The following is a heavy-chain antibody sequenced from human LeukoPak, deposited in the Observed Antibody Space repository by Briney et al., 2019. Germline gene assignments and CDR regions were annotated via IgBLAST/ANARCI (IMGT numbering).Heavy chain of an antibody. CDR3: ARRTSNPVGAIDY. V-gene: IGHV4-4*02. CDR2: VYHNGGA. Sequence: SETLSLTCAVSGGSITSTNWWSWVRQPPGQGLEWIGEVYHNGGANYNPSLKSRVTISVDSSKNQFSLKLSSVTAADTAVYYCARRTSNPVGAIDYWGQGALVTVSS. J-gene: IGHJ4*02. D-gene: IGHD1-26*01. CDR1: GGSITSTNW.